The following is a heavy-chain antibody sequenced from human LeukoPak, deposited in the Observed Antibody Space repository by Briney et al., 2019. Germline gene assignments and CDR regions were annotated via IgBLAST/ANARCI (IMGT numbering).Heavy chain of an antibody. CDR3: ARVGAAAGINEVDYRGYYYYYYMDV. V-gene: IGHV4-4*07. J-gene: IGHJ6*03. CDR2: IYTSGST. CDR1: GGSISSYY. D-gene: IGHD6-13*01. Sequence: PLETLSLTCTVSGGSISSYYWSWIRQPAGKGLEWIGRIYTSGSTNYNPSLKSRVTMSVDTSKNQFSLKLSSVTAADTAVYYCARVGAAAGINEVDYRGYYYYYYMDVWGKGTTVTVSS.